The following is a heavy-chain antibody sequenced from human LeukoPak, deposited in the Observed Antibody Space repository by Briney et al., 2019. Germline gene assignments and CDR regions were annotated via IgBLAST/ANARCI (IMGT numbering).Heavy chain of an antibody. V-gene: IGHV4-4*07. Sequence: TSETLSLTCTVSGGSISSYYWSWIRQPAGKGLEWIGRIYTSGSTNYNPSLKSRVTMSVDTSKNQFSLKLSSVTAADTAVYYCARGDGRQLALALHFDYWGQGTLVTVSS. CDR3: ARGDGRQLALALHFDY. J-gene: IGHJ4*02. CDR2: IYTSGST. D-gene: IGHD6-6*01. CDR1: GGSISSYY.